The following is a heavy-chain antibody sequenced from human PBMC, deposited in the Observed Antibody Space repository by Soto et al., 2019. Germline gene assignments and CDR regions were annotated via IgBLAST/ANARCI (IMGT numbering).Heavy chain of an antibody. CDR3: ARGLSGYYGFDS. Sequence: EVQLVESGGGLVQPGGSLRLSCAASGFIFSNFWIHWVRQVPGKGLVWVSRIKGDGTKTDYADSVKGRFTISRDNVKNTLFLQMNSLRADDTAVYYCARGLSGYYGFDSWGQGTLVTVSS. CDR2: IKGDGTKT. D-gene: IGHD5-12*01. J-gene: IGHJ4*02. CDR1: GFIFSNFW. V-gene: IGHV3-74*01.